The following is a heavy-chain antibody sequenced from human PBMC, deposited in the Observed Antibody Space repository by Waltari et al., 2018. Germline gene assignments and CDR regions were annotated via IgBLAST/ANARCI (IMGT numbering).Heavy chain of an antibody. CDR2: MNPTSGST. Sequence: QVQLVQSGAEVKKPGASVKVSCKASGYSFTSYNINWVRQAAGQGLEWMGWMNPTSGSTGYAQKFQDRVTITRNTSIGTAHMELRSLRSEDTAVYYCARDYGSGTYYYMDVWGKGTTVTVSS. D-gene: IGHD3-10*01. CDR3: ARDYGSGTYYYMDV. V-gene: IGHV1-8*03. CDR1: GYSFTSYN. J-gene: IGHJ6*03.